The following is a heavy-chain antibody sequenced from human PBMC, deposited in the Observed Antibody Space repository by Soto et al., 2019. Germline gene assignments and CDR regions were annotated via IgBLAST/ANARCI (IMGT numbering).Heavy chain of an antibody. CDR2: ISSSSYI. CDR3: GRVFDDFWSGYYSYGMDV. V-gene: IGHV3-21*01. J-gene: IGHJ6*02. D-gene: IGHD3-3*01. Sequence: GGSLRLSCAASGFTFSSYSMNWVRQAPGKGLEWVSSISSSSYIYYADSVKGRFTISRDNAKNSLYLQMNSLRAEDTAVYYCGRVFDDFWSGYYSYGMDVCGQRTTVTVS. CDR1: GFTFSSYS.